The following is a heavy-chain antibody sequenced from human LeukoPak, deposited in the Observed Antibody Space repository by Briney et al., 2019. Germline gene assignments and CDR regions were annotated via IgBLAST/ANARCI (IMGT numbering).Heavy chain of an antibody. V-gene: IGHV3-21*01. D-gene: IGHD1-26*01. CDR3: ASGSYDTRRYDY. J-gene: IGHJ4*02. CDR1: GFTFSISS. Sequence: GGSLRLSCATSGFTFSISSMTWVRQAPGKGLEWVSSIKGSGSNKYYADSVKGRFTISRDNAKNSLYLQMSSLRAEDTAVYYCASGSYDTRRYDYWGQGILVTVTS. CDR2: IKGSGSNK.